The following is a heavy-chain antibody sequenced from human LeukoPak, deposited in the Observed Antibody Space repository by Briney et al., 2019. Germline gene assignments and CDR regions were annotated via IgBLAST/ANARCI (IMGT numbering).Heavy chain of an antibody. D-gene: IGHD2/OR15-2a*01. CDR1: GYTFTGYY. J-gene: IGHJ4*02. CDR2: INPNSGGT. V-gene: IGHV1-2*02. CDR3: ARFYFPTHFDD. Sequence: ASVKVSCKASGYTFTGYYMHWVRQAPGQGLEWMGWINPNSGGTNYAQKFQGRVTMTRDTSISTAYMELSSLRSEDTAVYYCARFYFPTHFDDWGQGTLITVSS.